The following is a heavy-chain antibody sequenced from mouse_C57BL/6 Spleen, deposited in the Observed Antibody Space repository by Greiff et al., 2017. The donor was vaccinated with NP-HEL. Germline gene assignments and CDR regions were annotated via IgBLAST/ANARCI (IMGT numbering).Heavy chain of an antibody. V-gene: IGHV1-81*01. CDR2: IYPRSGNT. D-gene: IGHD1-1*01. J-gene: IGHJ3*01. CDR3: ARWGNGSPAWFAY. CDR1: GYTFTSYG. Sequence: QVQLQQSGAELARPGASVKLSCKASGYTFTSYGISWVKQRTGQGLEWIGEIYPRSGNTCYNEKFKGKATLTADKSSSTAYMELRSLTSEDSAVYFCARWGNGSPAWFAYWGQGTLVTVSA.